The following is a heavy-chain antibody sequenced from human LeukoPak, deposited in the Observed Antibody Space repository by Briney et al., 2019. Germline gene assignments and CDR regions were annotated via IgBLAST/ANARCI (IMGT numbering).Heavy chain of an antibody. CDR3: AKDYGSGREADGFDI. CDR1: GFTFSSYG. V-gene: IGHV3-30*02. CDR2: IRYDGSNK. J-gene: IGHJ3*02. D-gene: IGHD3-10*01. Sequence: SGGSLRLSCAASGFTFSSYGMHWVRQAPGKGLEWVAFIRYDGSNKYYADSVKGRFTISRDNSKNTLYLQMNSLRAEDTAVYYCAKDYGSGREADGFDILGQGTMVTVSS.